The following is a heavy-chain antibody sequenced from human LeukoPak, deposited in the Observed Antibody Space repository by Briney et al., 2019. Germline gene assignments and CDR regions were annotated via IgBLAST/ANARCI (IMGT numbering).Heavy chain of an antibody. CDR2: ISSSSSTI. J-gene: IGHJ4*02. V-gene: IGHV3-48*01. D-gene: IGHD6-19*01. CDR1: GFTFSSYS. Sequence: GGSLRLSCAASGFTFSSYSMNWVRQAPGKGLEWVSYISSSSSTIYYADSVKGRFTISRDNAKNSLYPQMNSLRAEDTAVYYCARDLYSSGWYLGYWGQGTLVTVSS. CDR3: ARDLYSSGWYLGY.